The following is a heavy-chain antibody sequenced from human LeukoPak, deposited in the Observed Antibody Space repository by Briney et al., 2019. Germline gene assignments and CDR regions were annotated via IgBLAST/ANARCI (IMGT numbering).Heavy chain of an antibody. V-gene: IGHV2-70*01. D-gene: IGHD6-13*01. CDR3: ARGEAYSSSWMNFDY. Sequence: SGPALLKPTPTLTLTCTFSGFSLRTSGMCVSWIRQPPAKALEWLAPLDWDDDKYYSTSLKTRLTISKDTSKNQVVLTMTNMDPVDTATYYCARGEAYSSSWMNFDYWGQGTLVTVSS. J-gene: IGHJ4*02. CDR1: GFSLRTSGMC. CDR2: LDWDDDK.